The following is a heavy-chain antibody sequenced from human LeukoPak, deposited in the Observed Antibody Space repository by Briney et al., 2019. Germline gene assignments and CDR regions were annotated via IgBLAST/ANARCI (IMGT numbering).Heavy chain of an antibody. V-gene: IGHV1-2*02. CDR3: ARDGVGYYDSSGYYYFQH. D-gene: IGHD3-22*01. J-gene: IGHJ1*01. CDR1: GYTFTGYY. CDR2: INPNSGGT. Sequence: ASVKVSCKASGYTFTGYYMHWVRQAPGQGLEWMGWINPNSGGTNYAQKVQGRVTMTRDTSISTAYMELSRLRSDDTAVYYCARDGVGYYDSSGYYYFQHWGQGTLVTVSS.